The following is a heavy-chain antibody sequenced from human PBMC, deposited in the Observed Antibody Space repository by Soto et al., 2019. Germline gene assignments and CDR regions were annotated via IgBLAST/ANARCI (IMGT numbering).Heavy chain of an antibody. J-gene: IGHJ4*02. CDR1: GGSISSGGQY. CDR2: ISDSGST. Sequence: QVQLKESGPGLVKPSQTLSLTCTVSGGSISSGGQYWSWIRQHPGKGLEWIGYISDSGSTYYNPSLRSRVTISVDTSKKQFCLKRRSVTAAATAVYYWARDAAEYDLDYWGQGTVVTVSS. CDR3: ARDAAEYDLDY. D-gene: IGHD6-25*01. V-gene: IGHV4-31*03.